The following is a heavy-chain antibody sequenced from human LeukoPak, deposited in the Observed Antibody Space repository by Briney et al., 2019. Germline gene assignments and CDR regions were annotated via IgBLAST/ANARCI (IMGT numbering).Heavy chain of an antibody. V-gene: IGHV3-30*14. CDR1: GFTFSSYA. J-gene: IGHJ4*02. CDR3: ARDRVCSGGSCYSGFDY. Sequence: GGSLRLSCAASGFTFSSYAMHWVRQAPGKGLEWVAVISYDGSNKYYADSVKGRFTISRDNSKNTLYLQMNSLRAEDSAVYYCARDRVCSGGSCYSGFDYWGQGTLVTVSS. D-gene: IGHD2-15*01. CDR2: ISYDGSNK.